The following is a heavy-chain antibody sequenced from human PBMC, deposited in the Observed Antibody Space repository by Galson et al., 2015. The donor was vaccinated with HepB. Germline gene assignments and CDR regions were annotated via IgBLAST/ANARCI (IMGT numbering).Heavy chain of an antibody. D-gene: IGHD6-13*01. CDR3: AREDATITVAALEY. Sequence: SLRLSCAASGFDFGNYGMHWVRQAPGKGLEWMALIWKDGSNKHYADSLKGRFRISRDNAKITLFLEADSVRAEDTAVYYCAREDATITVAALEYWGPGVLVTVSS. CDR2: IWKDGSNK. CDR1: GFDFGNYG. V-gene: IGHV3-33*01. J-gene: IGHJ4*02.